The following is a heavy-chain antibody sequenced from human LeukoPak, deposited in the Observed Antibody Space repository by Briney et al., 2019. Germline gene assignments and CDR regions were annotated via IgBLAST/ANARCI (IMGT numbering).Heavy chain of an antibody. CDR3: ARDLGDWYAIDHYYYYYGMDV. D-gene: IGHD3/OR15-3a*01. V-gene: IGHV1-8*01. Sequence: ASVKVSCKASGYTFTSYDINWVRQATGQGLEWMGWMNPNSGNTGYAQKFQGWVTMTRDTSISTAYMELSRLRSDDTAVYYCARDLGDWYAIDHYYYYYGMDVWGQGTTVTVSS. J-gene: IGHJ6*02. CDR2: MNPNSGNT. CDR1: GYTFTSYD.